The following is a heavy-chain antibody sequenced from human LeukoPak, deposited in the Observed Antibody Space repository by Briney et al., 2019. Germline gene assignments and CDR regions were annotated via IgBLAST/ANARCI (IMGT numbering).Heavy chain of an antibody. V-gene: IGHV4-4*07. CDR3: ARHRRDDSSGYRTDY. D-gene: IGHD3-22*01. CDR2: SYTSGST. Sequence: SETLSLTCTVSGGSISSYYRSWIRQPAGKGLEWIGRSYTSGSTNYNPSLKSRVTMSVDTSKNQFSLKLSSVTAADTAVYYCARHRRDDSSGYRTDYWGQGTLVTVSS. J-gene: IGHJ4*02. CDR1: GGSISSYY.